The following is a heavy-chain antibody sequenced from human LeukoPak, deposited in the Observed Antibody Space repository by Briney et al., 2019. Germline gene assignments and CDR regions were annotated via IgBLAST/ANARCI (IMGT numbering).Heavy chain of an antibody. V-gene: IGHV3-53*01. CDR2: MYSRGDT. D-gene: IGHD6-13*01. J-gene: IGHJ5*02. Sequence: PGGSLRLSCAASGFTVRDNYMSWVRQAPGKGIERVSVMYSRGDTYYANPVKGRFTFSRDISKNTLYLQMNGLRTEDTAMYYCARDAPQVPAAGVLASWGQGTLVIVSS. CDR3: ARDAPQVPAAGVLAS. CDR1: GFTVRDNY.